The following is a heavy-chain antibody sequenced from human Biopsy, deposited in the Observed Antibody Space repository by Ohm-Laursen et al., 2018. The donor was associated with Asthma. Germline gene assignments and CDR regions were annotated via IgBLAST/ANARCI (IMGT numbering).Heavy chain of an antibody. CDR1: GGSISSGGYS. J-gene: IGHJ4*02. Sequence: SDTLSLTCAVSGGSISSGGYSWSRIRQPPGKGLEWIGYIYHSGSTYYNPSLKSRVTISVDRSKNQFSLKLSSVTAADTAVYYCARVKDGYNFDYWGQGTLVTVSS. CDR3: ARVKDGYNFDY. V-gene: IGHV4-30-2*01. CDR2: IYHSGST. D-gene: IGHD5-24*01.